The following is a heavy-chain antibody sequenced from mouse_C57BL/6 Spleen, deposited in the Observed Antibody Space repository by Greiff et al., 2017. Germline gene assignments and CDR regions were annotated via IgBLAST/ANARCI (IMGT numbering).Heavy chain of an antibody. J-gene: IGHJ4*01. V-gene: IGHV1-69*01. D-gene: IGHD1-1*01. CDR3: ARRYYGSRGYAMDY. Sequence: QVQLQQPGAELVMPGASVKLSCKASGYTFTSYWMHWVKQRPGQGLEWIGEIDPSDSYTNYNQKFKGKSTLTVDKSSSTAYLQLSSLTSEDCAVYHCARRYYGSRGYAMDYWGQGTSVTVSS. CDR2: IDPSDSYT. CDR1: GYTFTSYW.